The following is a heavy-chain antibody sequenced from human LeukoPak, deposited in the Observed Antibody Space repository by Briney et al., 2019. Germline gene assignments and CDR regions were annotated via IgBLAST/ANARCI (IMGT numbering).Heavy chain of an antibody. Sequence: PGGSLRLSCAASGFTFSSYGMHWVRQAPGKGLEWVAFIRYDGSNKYYADSVKGRFTISRDNSKNTLYLQMNSLRAEDTAVYYCAKDRDFWSGYYYYMDVWGKGTTVTVSS. V-gene: IGHV3-30*02. J-gene: IGHJ6*03. CDR1: GFTFSSYG. CDR3: AKDRDFWSGYYYYMDV. CDR2: IRYDGSNK. D-gene: IGHD3-3*01.